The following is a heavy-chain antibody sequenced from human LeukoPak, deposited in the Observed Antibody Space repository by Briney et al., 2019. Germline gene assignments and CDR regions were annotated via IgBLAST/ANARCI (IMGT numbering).Heavy chain of an antibody. D-gene: IGHD6-19*01. CDR1: GFTFSSFW. CDR2: IDADGST. CDR3: ARGPKPRYSSGLDY. Sequence: PSGGSLRLSCAASGFTFSSFWMHWVRQAPEKGLVWVSRIDADGSTNYADSVKGRFSISRDNAKNTLYLQMNSLRVEDTAVYYCARGPKPRYSSGLDYWGQGTLVTVSS. J-gene: IGHJ4*02. V-gene: IGHV3-74*01.